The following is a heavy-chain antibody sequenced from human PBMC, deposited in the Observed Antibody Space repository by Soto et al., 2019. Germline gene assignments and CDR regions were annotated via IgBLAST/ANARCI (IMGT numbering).Heavy chain of an antibody. D-gene: IGHD1-26*01. CDR1: GVSLTTNVVG. J-gene: IGHJ4*01. V-gene: IGHV2-5*02. Sequence: QITLKEFGPRLMKPTQTLTLTCTLSGVSLTTNVVGVDWICQPPGKALEWLALIYWDDDILYSPSLNNRLTITKHIYKNPADLTVTNIDYVDTATYFCAHRSGRPSNVWGQGTLVTVSS. CDR2: IYWDDDI. CDR3: AHRSGRPSNV.